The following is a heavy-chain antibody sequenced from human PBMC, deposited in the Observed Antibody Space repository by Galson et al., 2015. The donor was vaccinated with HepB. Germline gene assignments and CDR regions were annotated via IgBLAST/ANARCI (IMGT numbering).Heavy chain of an antibody. Sequence: SVKVSCKASGGTFSSYAISWVRQAPGQGLEWMGGIIPIFGTANYAQKFQGRVTITADESTSTAYMELSSLRSEDTAVYYCARDRGITIFGVGYYYMDVWGKGTTVTVSS. CDR2: IIPIFGTA. V-gene: IGHV1-69*13. CDR3: ARDRGITIFGVGYYYMDV. CDR1: GGTFSSYA. J-gene: IGHJ6*03. D-gene: IGHD3-3*01.